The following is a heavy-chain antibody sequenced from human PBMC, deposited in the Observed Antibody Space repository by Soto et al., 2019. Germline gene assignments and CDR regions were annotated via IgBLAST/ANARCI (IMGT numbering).Heavy chain of an antibody. V-gene: IGHV1-69*13. Sequence: SVKVSCKASGGTFSSYAISWVRQAPGQGLEWMGGIIPIFGTANYAQKFQGRVTITADESTSTAYMELSSLRSEDTAVYYCAFQGYCSSTSCYGPQYYYYYGMAVWGQGTTVTVSS. CDR1: GGTFSSYA. D-gene: IGHD2-2*01. J-gene: IGHJ6*02. CDR2: IIPIFGTA. CDR3: AFQGYCSSTSCYGPQYYYYYGMAV.